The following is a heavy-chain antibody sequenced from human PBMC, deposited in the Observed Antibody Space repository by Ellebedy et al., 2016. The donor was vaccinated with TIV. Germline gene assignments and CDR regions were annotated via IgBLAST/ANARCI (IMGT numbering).Heavy chain of an antibody. D-gene: IGHD1-26*01. Sequence: AASVKVSCKASGYPFTSYFMHWVRQAPGQGLEWIGMIKADSGSTIYAPALQGRLTLTRDTSTSTVYMELSSLRSEDAAVYYCARMGHGFDVWGQGTTVTVSS. CDR1: GYPFTSYF. CDR2: IKADSGST. J-gene: IGHJ6*02. CDR3: ARMGHGFDV. V-gene: IGHV1-46*01.